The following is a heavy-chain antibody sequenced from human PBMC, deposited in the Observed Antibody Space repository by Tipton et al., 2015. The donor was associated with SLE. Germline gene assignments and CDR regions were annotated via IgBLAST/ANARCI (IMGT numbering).Heavy chain of an antibody. V-gene: IGHV4-34*01. J-gene: IGHJ6*03. CDR2: INHSGGT. CDR1: GGSFSGYY. D-gene: IGHD3/OR15-3a*01. Sequence: TLSLTCAVYGGSFSGYYWSWIRQPPGKGLEWIGEINHSGGTNYNPSLKSRVTISVDTSKNQFSLKLSSVTAADTAVYYCARAPGLDRDDYYYDYMDVWGKGTTVTVSS. CDR3: ARAPGLDRDDYYYDYMDV.